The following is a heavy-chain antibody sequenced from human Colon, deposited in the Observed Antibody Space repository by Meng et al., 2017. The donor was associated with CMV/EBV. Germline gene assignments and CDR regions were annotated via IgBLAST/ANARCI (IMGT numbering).Heavy chain of an antibody. V-gene: IGHV1-69*10. CDR2: IITVLDLA. D-gene: IGHD3-16*02. Sequence: SVKVSCKASGGTFTSYSINWVRHVPGQGLEWVGGIITVLDLANYAQKFQGRVTITADKSTNTAYMELSSLRSEDTAVYYCARDLKADGTYRSSGMDVWGQGTTVTVSS. J-gene: IGHJ6*02. CDR3: ARDLKADGTYRSSGMDV. CDR1: GGTFTSYS.